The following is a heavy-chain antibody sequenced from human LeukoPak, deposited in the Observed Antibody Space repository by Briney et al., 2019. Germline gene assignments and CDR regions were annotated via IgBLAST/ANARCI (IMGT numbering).Heavy chain of an antibody. CDR3: ARDDVDTPPFDY. CDR1: GGSINSYY. V-gene: IGHV4-59*08. CDR2: VYYRGNT. J-gene: IGHJ4*02. D-gene: IGHD5-18*01. Sequence: SETLSLTCTVSGGSINSYYWSWIRQPPGKGLEWIGSVYYRGNTNYNPSLQSRLTISVDTSNNHFSLLLSSVTVADTAVYYCARDDVDTPPFDYLGQGTLVTVSS.